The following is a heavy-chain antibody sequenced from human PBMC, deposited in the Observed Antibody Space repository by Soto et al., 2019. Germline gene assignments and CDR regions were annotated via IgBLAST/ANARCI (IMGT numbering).Heavy chain of an antibody. Sequence: PGGSLRLSCAASGVNFSPHAMHWVRQGPGKGLEWVAVISDEGSNKYYAHSVKGRFTISRDNSKNTLYLQMNSLRAEDTAVYYCARERNTGYDYSYYYGMDVLGQGTTVTAP. D-gene: IGHD5-18*01. CDR2: ISDEGSNK. J-gene: IGHJ6*02. CDR3: ARERNTGYDYSYYYGMDV. V-gene: IGHV3-30-3*01. CDR1: GVNFSPHA.